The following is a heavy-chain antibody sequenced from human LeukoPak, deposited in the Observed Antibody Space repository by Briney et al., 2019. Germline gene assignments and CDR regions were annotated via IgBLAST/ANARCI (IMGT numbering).Heavy chain of an antibody. D-gene: IGHD6-13*01. CDR2: INSDGSST. CDR3: ATGVQLVRYFDY. Sequence: XAXXGFXXXSYWMHWVRQAPGKGLVWVSRINSDGSSTSYADSVKGRFTISRDNAKNTLYLQMNSLRAEDTAVYYCATGVQLVRYFDYWGQGTLVTVSS. J-gene: IGHJ4*02. V-gene: IGHV3-74*01. CDR1: GFXXXSYW.